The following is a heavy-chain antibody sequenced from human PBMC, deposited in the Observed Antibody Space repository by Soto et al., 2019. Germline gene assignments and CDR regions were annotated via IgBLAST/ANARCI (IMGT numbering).Heavy chain of an antibody. CDR3: ARDELAVAHYFDY. CDR2: INAGNGNT. Sequence: ASVKVSCEASGYTFTSYAMHWVRQAPGRRLEWMGWINAGNGNTKYSQKFQGRVTITRDTSASTAYMELSSLRSEDTAVYYCARDELAVAHYFDYWGQGTLVTVSS. CDR1: GYTFTSYA. V-gene: IGHV1-3*01. D-gene: IGHD6-19*01. J-gene: IGHJ4*02.